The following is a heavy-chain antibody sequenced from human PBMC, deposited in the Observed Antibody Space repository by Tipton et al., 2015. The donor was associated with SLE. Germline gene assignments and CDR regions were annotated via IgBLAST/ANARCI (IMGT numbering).Heavy chain of an antibody. D-gene: IGHD6-6*01. CDR3: ARGGAARPNYYYMDV. CDR2: IYTGGST. Sequence: TLSLTCTVSGGSISSSSYYWGWIRQPPGKGLEWIGYIYTGGSTNYNPSLKSRVTISVDTSKNQFSLKLSSVTAADTAVYYCARGGAARPNYYYMDVWGKGTTVTVSS. V-gene: IGHV4-61*05. CDR1: GGSISSSSYY. J-gene: IGHJ6*03.